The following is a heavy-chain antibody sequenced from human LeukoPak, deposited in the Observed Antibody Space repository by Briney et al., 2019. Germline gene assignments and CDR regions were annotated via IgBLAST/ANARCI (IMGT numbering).Heavy chain of an antibody. CDR2: IYYSGIT. V-gene: IGHV4-59*12. D-gene: IGHD2-2*01. CDR1: GASISSYY. Sequence: SETLSLTCSVSGASISSYYYNWIRQPPGKGPEWIGYIYYSGITNYNPSLKSRVTMSLDTSNDQFSLKLSSVTAADTAVYYCARAGYCSSTSCYGGYYFDYWGQGTLVTVSS. J-gene: IGHJ4*02. CDR3: ARAGYCSSTSCYGGYYFDY.